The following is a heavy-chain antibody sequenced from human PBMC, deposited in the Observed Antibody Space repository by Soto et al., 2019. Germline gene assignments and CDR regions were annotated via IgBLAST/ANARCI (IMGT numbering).Heavy chain of an antibody. CDR3: AKDFGHYDILTGYPTFDY. CDR1: GFTFSSYA. J-gene: IGHJ4*02. D-gene: IGHD3-9*01. V-gene: IGHV3-23*01. CDR2: ISRSGGST. Sequence: PVGSLRLSCAASGFTFSSYAMSWVRQAPGKGLEWVSAISRSGGSTYYADSVKGRFTISRDNSKNTLYLQMNSLRAEDTAVYHCAKDFGHYDILTGYPTFDYWGQGTLVTVSS.